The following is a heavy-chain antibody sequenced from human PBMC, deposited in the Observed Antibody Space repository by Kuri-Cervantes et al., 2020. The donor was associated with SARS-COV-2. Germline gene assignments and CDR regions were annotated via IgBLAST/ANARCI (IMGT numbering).Heavy chain of an antibody. D-gene: IGHD3-3*01. CDR3: ARERTDYDFWSGYYMDY. CDR1: GFTFSSYS. Sequence: GGSLRLSCAASGFTFSSYSMNWVRQAPGKGLEWVSSISSSSSYIYYADSMKGRFTISRDNAKNSLYLQMNSLRAEDTAVYYCARERTDYDFWSGYYMDYWGQGTLVTVSS. CDR2: ISSSSSYI. V-gene: IGHV3-21*01. J-gene: IGHJ4*02.